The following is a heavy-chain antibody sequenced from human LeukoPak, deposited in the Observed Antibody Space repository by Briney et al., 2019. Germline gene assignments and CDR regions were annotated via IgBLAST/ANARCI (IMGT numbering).Heavy chain of an antibody. Sequence: GGSLRLSCAASGFTFSDYYMSWIRQAPRKGLEWVSYINSSSSYTNYADSVKGRFTISRDNAKNSLYLQMNSLRAEDTAVYYGARDRDRVVGATEIDYWGRGTLVTVSS. CDR1: GFTFSDYY. J-gene: IGHJ4*02. CDR3: ARDRDRVVGATEIDY. D-gene: IGHD1-26*01. V-gene: IGHV3-11*05. CDR2: INSSSSYT.